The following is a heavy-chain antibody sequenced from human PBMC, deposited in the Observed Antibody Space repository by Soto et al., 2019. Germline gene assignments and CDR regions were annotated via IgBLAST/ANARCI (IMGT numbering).Heavy chain of an antibody. Sequence: SETLSLTCAVYGGSFSGYYWSWICQPPGKGLEWIGEINHSGSTNYNPSLKSRVTISVDTSKNQFSLKLSSVTAADTAVYYCARWVAVAGAFDYWGQGTLVTVSS. CDR2: INHSGST. CDR3: ARWVAVAGAFDY. D-gene: IGHD6-19*01. J-gene: IGHJ4*02. CDR1: GGSFSGYY. V-gene: IGHV4-34*01.